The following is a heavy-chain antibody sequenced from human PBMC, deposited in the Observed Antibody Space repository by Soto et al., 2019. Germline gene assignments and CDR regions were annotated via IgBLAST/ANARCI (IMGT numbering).Heavy chain of an antibody. Sequence: SETLALTCAVYGVSFSGYYWRWIRQPPGKGLEWIGEINHTGSPNYNPSLKSRVTISVDTSKNQFSLKLSSVTAADTAVYYCARGDHRGVVVITKRGLGYWGQGTLDTVSS. CDR1: GVSFSGYY. J-gene: IGHJ4*02. CDR2: INHTGSP. D-gene: IGHD3-22*01. V-gene: IGHV4-34*01. CDR3: ARGDHRGVVVITKRGLGY.